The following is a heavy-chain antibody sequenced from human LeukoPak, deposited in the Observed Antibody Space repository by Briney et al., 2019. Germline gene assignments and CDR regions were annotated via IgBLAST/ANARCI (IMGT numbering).Heavy chain of an antibody. CDR3: ARENLSGFGFDP. CDR2: INPDGSST. CDR1: GFRFSDYW. Sequence: PGGSLRLSCVASGFRFSDYWMHWVRQGPGKGLVWVSRINPDGSSTSYAESMNGRITMSRDNAKNTLFLEIDGLGVEDSAVYFCARENLSGFGFDPWGQGTLVTVSS. J-gene: IGHJ5*02. V-gene: IGHV3-74*01. D-gene: IGHD3-10*01.